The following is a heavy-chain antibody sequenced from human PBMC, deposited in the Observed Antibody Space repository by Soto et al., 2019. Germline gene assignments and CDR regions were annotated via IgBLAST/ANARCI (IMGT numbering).Heavy chain of an antibody. V-gene: IGHV1-69*12. CDR3: ARDTAMVTTYSYYGMDV. J-gene: IGHJ6*02. CDR1: GGTFSSYA. CDR2: IIPIFGTA. Sequence: QVQLVQSGAEVKKPGSSVKVTCKASGGTFSSYAIRWVRQAPGQGLEWMGGIIPIFGTANYAQKFQGRVTITADESRSTAYMELSSLRSEDTAVYYCARDTAMVTTYSYYGMDVWGQGTTVTVSS. D-gene: IGHD5-18*01.